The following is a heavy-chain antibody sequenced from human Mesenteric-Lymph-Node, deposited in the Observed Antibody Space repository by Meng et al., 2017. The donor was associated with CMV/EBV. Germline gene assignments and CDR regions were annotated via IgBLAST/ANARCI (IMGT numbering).Heavy chain of an antibody. J-gene: IGHJ4*02. CDR3: AREGGSYNFEVWWYFDY. CDR2: INAGNGNT. D-gene: IGHD1-26*01. CDR1: TFPSYA. V-gene: IGHV1-3*01. Sequence: TFPSYAMHWVRQAPGKRLEWMGWINAGNGNTKYSQKFQGRVTITRETSASTAYMELSSLRSEDTAVYYCAREGGSYNFEVWWYFDYWGQGTLVTVSS.